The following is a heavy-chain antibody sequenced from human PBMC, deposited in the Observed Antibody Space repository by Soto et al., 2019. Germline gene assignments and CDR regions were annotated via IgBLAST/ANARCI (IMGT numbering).Heavy chain of an antibody. D-gene: IGHD5-18*01. Sequence: QVQLVESGGGVVQPGRSLRLSCAASGFTFSSYGMHWVRQAPGKGLEWVAVISYDGSNKYYADSVKGRFTISRYNSKNQLYLPMNSLRAEDTSVYYCAILHPRDSYGWEYWGQGTLVTVSS. CDR2: ISYDGSNK. V-gene: IGHV3-30*03. CDR3: AILHPRDSYGWEY. J-gene: IGHJ4*02. CDR1: GFTFSSYG.